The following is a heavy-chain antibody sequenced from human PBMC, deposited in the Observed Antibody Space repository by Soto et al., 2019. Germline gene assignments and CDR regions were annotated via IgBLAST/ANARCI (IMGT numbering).Heavy chain of an antibody. V-gene: IGHV1-18*01. J-gene: IGHJ4*02. Sequence: QVQLVQSGAEVKKPGASVKVSCKASGYTFTSYGISWVRQAPGQGLEWMGWISAYNGNTNYAQKLQGRVTMTTDTSTSTADMELRSLRSDDTAVYYCARDRPRRSGAVAPGDYWGQGTLVTVSS. CDR1: GYTFTSYG. D-gene: IGHD6-19*01. CDR3: ARDRPRRSGAVAPGDY. CDR2: ISAYNGNT.